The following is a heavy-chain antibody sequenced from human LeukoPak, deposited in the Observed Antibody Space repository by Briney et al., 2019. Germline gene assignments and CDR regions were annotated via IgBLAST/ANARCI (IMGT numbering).Heavy chain of an antibody. J-gene: IGHJ4*02. D-gene: IGHD6-13*01. CDR2: INPNSGGT. Sequence: ASVKVSCKASGYTFTGYYMHWVRQAPGQGLEWMGWINPNSGGTNYAQKFQGRVTITRDTSISTAYMELSRLRSDDTAVYYCARARPRGTALDYWGQGTLVTVSS. V-gene: IGHV1-2*02. CDR3: ARARPRGTALDY. CDR1: GYTFTGYY.